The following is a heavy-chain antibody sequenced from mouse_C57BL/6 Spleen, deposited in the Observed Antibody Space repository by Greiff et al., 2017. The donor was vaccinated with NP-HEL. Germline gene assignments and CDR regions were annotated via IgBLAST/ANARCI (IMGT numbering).Heavy chain of an antibody. CDR2: INPNNGGT. CDR3: ARDLYGNYEDY. Sequence: EVQLQQSGPELVKPGASVKISCKASGYTFTDYYMNWVKQSHGKSLEWIGDINPNNGGTSYNQKFKGKATLTVDKSSSTAYMELRSLTSEDSAVYYCARDLYGNYEDYWGQGTTLTVSS. CDR1: GYTFTDYY. D-gene: IGHD2-1*01. J-gene: IGHJ2*01. V-gene: IGHV1-26*01.